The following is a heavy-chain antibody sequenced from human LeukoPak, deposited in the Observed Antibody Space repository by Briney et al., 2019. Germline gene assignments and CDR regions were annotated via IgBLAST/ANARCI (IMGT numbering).Heavy chain of an antibody. Sequence: PGGSLRLSCAASGFTFSSYGMHWVRQAPGKGLEWVAVIWYDGSNKYYADSVKGRFTISRHNSKNTLYLQMNSLRAEGTAVYYCAKDSYYDSSGYYRWGQGTLVTVSS. CDR3: AKDSYYDSSGYYR. V-gene: IGHV3-33*06. D-gene: IGHD3-22*01. CDR2: IWYDGSNK. CDR1: GFTFSSYG. J-gene: IGHJ4*02.